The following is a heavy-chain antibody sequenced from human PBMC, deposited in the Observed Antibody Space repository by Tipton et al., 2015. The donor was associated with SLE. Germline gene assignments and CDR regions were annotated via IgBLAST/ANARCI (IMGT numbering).Heavy chain of an antibody. CDR3: AKGDPYGDYADY. CDR2: ISGSGGGT. Sequence: SLRLSCAASGFTFSNCAMNWVRQAPGKGLEWVSSISGSGGGTYYADSVKGRFTISRDNSQNTLYLQMNSLRAEDTAVYFCAKGDPYGDYADYWGQGTLVTVSS. D-gene: IGHD4-17*01. V-gene: IGHV3-23*01. J-gene: IGHJ4*02. CDR1: GFTFSNCA.